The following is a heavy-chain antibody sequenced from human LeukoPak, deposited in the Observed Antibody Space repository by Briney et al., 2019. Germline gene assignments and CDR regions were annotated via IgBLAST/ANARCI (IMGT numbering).Heavy chain of an antibody. CDR3: ATTPPYSAGTRYYYYGMDV. D-gene: IGHD6-19*01. J-gene: IGHJ6*02. V-gene: IGHV1-24*01. CDR2: FDPEDGET. Sequence: ASVKVSCKVSGYTLTELSMHWVRQAPGEGLEWMGGFDPEDGETIYAQKFQGRVTMTEDTSTDTAYMELSSLRSEDTAVYYCATTPPYSAGTRYYYYGMDVWGQGTTVTVSS. CDR1: GYTLTELS.